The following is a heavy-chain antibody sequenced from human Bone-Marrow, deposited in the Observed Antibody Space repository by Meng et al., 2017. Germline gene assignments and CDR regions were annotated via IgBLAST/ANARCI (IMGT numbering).Heavy chain of an antibody. CDR3: ARVGGGRDGYFDY. D-gene: IGHD5-24*01. CDR2: INHSGST. J-gene: IGHJ4*02. Sequence: SETLSLTCTVSGGSISSSSYYWGWIRQPPGKGLEWIGEINHSGSTNYNPSLKSRVTISVDTSKNQFSLKLSSVTAADTAVYYYARVGGGRDGYFDYWGQGTLVTVSS. CDR1: GGSISSSSYY. V-gene: IGHV4-39*07.